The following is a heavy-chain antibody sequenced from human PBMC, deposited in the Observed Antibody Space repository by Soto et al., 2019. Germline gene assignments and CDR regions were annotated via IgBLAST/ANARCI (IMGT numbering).Heavy chain of an antibody. CDR1: GFTFSSYA. D-gene: IGHD2-15*01. Sequence: GGSLRLSCAASGFTFSSYAMSWVRQAPGKGLEWVSVISVSGGSADYADSVKGRFTISRDNSKSTLYLQMNNLGIDDPAVYHCARAAAYCSGGTCYDYWGQGTQVTVSS. CDR3: ARAAAYCSGGTCYDY. V-gene: IGHV3-23*01. CDR2: ISVSGGSA. J-gene: IGHJ4*02.